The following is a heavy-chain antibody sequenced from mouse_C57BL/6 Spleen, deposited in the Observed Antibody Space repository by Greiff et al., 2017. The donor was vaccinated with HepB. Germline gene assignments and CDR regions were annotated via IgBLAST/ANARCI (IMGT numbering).Heavy chain of an antibody. V-gene: IGHV1-7*01. J-gene: IGHJ2*01. CDR1: GYTFTSYW. CDR2: INPSSGYT. Sequence: VQLQQSGAELAKPGASVKLSCKASGYTFTSYWMHWVKQRPGQGLEWIGYINPSSGYTKYNQKFKDKATLTADKSSSTAYMQLSSLTYEDSAVYYCARPFITTVVATPYFDVWGQGTTLTVSS. D-gene: IGHD1-1*01. CDR3: ARPFITTVVATPYFDV.